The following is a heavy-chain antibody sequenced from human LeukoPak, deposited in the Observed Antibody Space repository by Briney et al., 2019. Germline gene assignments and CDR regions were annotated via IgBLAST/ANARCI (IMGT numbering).Heavy chain of an antibody. V-gene: IGHV1-2*06. D-gene: IGHD3-22*01. J-gene: IGHJ4*02. CDR1: GYTFTGYY. CDR2: INPNSGGT. Sequence: ASVKVSCKASGYTFTGYYMHWVRQAPGQGLEWMGRINPNSGGTNYAQKFQGRVTMTRDTSISTAYMDLSRLRSDDTAVYYCATYYYDSSGYSTDYWGQGALVTVSS. CDR3: ATYYYDSSGYSTDY.